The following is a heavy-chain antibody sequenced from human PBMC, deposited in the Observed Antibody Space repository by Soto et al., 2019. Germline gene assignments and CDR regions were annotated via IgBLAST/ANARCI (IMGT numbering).Heavy chain of an antibody. CDR1: GGSISSYY. CDR2: IYYSGST. D-gene: IGHD4-17*01. V-gene: IGHV4-59*01. CDR3: ASMTTVTNAFDI. Sequence: QVQLQESGPGLVKPSETLSLTCTVSGGSISSYYWSWIRQPPGKGLEWIGYIYYSGSTNYNPSLKSRVTISVDTSKNQFSLKLSSVTAADTAVYYCASMTTVTNAFDIWGQGTMVTVSS. J-gene: IGHJ3*02.